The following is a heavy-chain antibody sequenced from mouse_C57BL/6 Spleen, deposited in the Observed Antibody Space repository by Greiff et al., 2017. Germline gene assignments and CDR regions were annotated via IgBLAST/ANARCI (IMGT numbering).Heavy chain of an antibody. CDR1: GFNIKDYY. Sequence: VQLQQSGAELVKPGASVKLSCTASGFNIKDYYMHWVKQRTEQGLEWIGRIDPEDGETKYAPKFQGKATITADTSSNPAYLQLSSLTSEDTAVYYCAPDYDYDVGYFDVWGTGTTVTVSS. J-gene: IGHJ1*03. CDR3: APDYDYDVGYFDV. V-gene: IGHV14-2*01. D-gene: IGHD2-4*01. CDR2: IDPEDGET.